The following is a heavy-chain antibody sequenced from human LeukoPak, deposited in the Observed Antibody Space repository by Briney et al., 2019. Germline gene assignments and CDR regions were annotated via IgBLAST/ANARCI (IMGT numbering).Heavy chain of an antibody. CDR2: IYYSGST. Sequence: PSETLSLTCTVSGGSISSYYLSWIRQPPGKGLEWIGDIYYSGSTNYNPSLKSRVTISVDTSKNQFSLKLSSVTAADTAVYYCASQKNLGELSLTALCYFDYWGQGTLVTVSS. V-gene: IGHV4-59*01. D-gene: IGHD3-16*02. CDR1: GGSISSYY. CDR3: ASQKNLGELSLTALCYFDY. J-gene: IGHJ4*02.